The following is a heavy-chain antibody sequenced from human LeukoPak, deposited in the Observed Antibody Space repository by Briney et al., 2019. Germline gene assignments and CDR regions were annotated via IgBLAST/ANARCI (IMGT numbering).Heavy chain of an antibody. J-gene: IGHJ4*02. CDR1: GGSISSISYY. CDR3: ARFYCGGDCYSGYFNY. V-gene: IGHV4-39*01. CDR2: IYYSGST. Sequence: KPSETLSLTCTVSGGSISSISYYWGWIRQPPGKGPEWIGYIYYSGSTYYNPSLKSRVTISVDTPKNQFSLKLSSVTAADTAVYYCARFYCGGDCYSGYFNYWGQGTLVTVSS. D-gene: IGHD2-21*02.